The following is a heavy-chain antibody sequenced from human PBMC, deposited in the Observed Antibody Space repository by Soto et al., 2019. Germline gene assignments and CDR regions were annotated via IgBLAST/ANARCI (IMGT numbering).Heavy chain of an antibody. J-gene: IGHJ4*02. CDR1: EGTFNSDA. V-gene: IGHV1-69*01. D-gene: IGHD6-13*01. Sequence: SVKVSCNASEGTFNSDAISWVRQSPGQGLEWMGGIIPYYNTLNYAQKFQDRVTITADDSTNTVYMELSSLRSDDTAVYFCAPGATRWYPYFFDSCDQRTLVTVSS. CDR3: APGATRWYPYFFDS. CDR2: IIPYYNTL.